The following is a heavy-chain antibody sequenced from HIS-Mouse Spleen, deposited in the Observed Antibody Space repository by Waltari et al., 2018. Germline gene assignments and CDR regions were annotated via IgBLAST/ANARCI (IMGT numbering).Heavy chain of an antibody. Sequence: QLQLQESGPGLVKPSETLSLTCTVSGGSISSSSYYWGWIRQPPGKGLEWIGSIYYSGSTNSNPALRVRVTLSVYTSKNQFSLKLSSVTAADTAVYYCAREIPYSSSWYDWYFDLWGRGTLVTVSS. CDR3: AREIPYSSSWYDWYFDL. D-gene: IGHD6-13*01. CDR2: IYYSGST. J-gene: IGHJ2*01. CDR1: GGSISSSSYY. V-gene: IGHV4-39*07.